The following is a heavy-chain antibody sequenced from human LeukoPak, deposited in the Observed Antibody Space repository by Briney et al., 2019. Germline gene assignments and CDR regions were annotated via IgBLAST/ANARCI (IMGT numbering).Heavy chain of an antibody. CDR3: ARVVSAAIMAPRGLFDP. Sequence: ASVKVSCTASGYTFTSYGISWVRQAPGQGLEWMGWISAYNGNTNYAQKLQGRVTMTTDTSTSTAYMELRSLRSDDTAVYYCARVVSAAIMAPRGLFDPWGQGTLVTVSS. J-gene: IGHJ5*02. D-gene: IGHD2-2*01. CDR2: ISAYNGNT. V-gene: IGHV1-18*01. CDR1: GYTFTSYG.